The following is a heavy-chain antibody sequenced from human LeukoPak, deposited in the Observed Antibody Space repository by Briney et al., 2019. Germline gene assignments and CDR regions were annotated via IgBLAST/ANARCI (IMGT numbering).Heavy chain of an antibody. J-gene: IGHJ4*02. CDR3: ARGTYSSDSSGYFSGGLGC. V-gene: IGHV3-30*04. D-gene: IGHD3-22*01. CDR1: GLIFNNYA. CDR2: ISSGGTDK. Sequence: GGSLRLSCVASGLIFNNYAMHWVRQAPGRGLECVAIISSGGTDKYYADSVEGRFTISRDNSENTLFLQMNNLRAEDTAVYFCARGTYSSDSSGYFSGGLGCWGQGTLVTVSS.